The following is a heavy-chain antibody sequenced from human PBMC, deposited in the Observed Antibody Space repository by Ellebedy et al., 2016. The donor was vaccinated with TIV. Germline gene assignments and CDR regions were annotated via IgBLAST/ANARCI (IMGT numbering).Heavy chain of an antibody. D-gene: IGHD3-10*01. Sequence: PGGSLRLSCAASGFTVSSNYMNWVRQAPGKGLEWVSVIYSDGSTYYADSVKGRFTISRDNSKNTQYLQMNSLRAEDTAVYYCARGEGNYYGMDVWGQGTTVTVSS. J-gene: IGHJ6*02. CDR2: IYSDGST. V-gene: IGHV3-53*01. CDR3: ARGEGNYYGMDV. CDR1: GFTVSSNY.